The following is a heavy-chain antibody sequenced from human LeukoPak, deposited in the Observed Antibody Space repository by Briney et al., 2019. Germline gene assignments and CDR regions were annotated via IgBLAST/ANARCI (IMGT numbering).Heavy chain of an antibody. CDR3: ARDPGYYVTSXNYYYGMDV. D-gene: IGHD1-26*01. Sequence: PGGSLRLSCVASGFTFSNYYMHWVRQVPGKGPVWVSRISGDGSSILYADSVKGRFTISRDNAKNSLYVQMNSLRADDSAVYYCARDPGYYVTSXNYYYGMDVWGQGTTVTVSS. CDR2: ISGDGSSI. CDR1: GFTFSNYY. J-gene: IGHJ6*02. V-gene: IGHV3-74*01.